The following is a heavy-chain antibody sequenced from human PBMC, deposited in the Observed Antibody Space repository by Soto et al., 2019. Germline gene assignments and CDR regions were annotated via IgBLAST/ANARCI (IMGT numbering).Heavy chain of an antibody. D-gene: IGHD6-13*01. CDR2: IYYSGST. Sequence: PSETLSLTCTVSGGSISSSSYYWGWIRQPPGKGLEWIGSIYYSGSTYYNPSLKSRVTISVDTSKNQFSLKLSSVTAADTAVYYCASLAAAGYYYGMDVWGQGTTVTVSS. CDR1: GGSISSSSYY. J-gene: IGHJ6*02. V-gene: IGHV4-39*01. CDR3: ASLAAAGYYYGMDV.